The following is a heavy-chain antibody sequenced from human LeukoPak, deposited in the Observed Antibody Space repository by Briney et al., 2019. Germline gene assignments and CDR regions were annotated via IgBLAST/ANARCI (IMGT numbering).Heavy chain of an antibody. Sequence: GGSLRLSCAASGFTVSSNYMSWVRQAPGKGLEWVSVIYSGGSTYYADSVKGRFTISRDNSKNTLYLQMNSLRAEDAAVYYCAKGALGPMVRGVIIYWGQGTLVTVSS. CDR3: AKGALGPMVRGVIIY. CDR2: IYSGGST. V-gene: IGHV3-66*01. J-gene: IGHJ4*02. D-gene: IGHD3-10*01. CDR1: GFTVSSNY.